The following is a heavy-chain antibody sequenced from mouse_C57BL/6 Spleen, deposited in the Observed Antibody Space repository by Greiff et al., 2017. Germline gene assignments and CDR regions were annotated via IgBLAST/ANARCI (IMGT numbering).Heavy chain of an antibody. V-gene: IGHV1-53*01. D-gene: IGHD1-1*01. CDR1: GYTFTSYW. CDR2: INPRNGGT. J-gene: IGHJ1*03. Sequence: VQLQPPGTELVKPGASVKLSCKASGYTFTSYWMHWVKQRPGQGLEWIGNINPRNGGTNYNEKFKSKATLTVDKSSSTAYMQLSSLTSEDSAVYYCASYYGSRNWYFDVWGTGTTVTVSS. CDR3: ASYYGSRNWYFDV.